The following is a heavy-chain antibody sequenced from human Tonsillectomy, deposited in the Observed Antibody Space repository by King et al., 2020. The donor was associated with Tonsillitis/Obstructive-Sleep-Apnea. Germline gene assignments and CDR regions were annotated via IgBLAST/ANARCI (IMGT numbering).Heavy chain of an antibody. D-gene: IGHD4-17*01. V-gene: IGHV3-30*04. J-gene: IGHJ6*03. CDR1: GLTFSTYA. CDR3: ARDSRYGDYGYYYYMDV. Sequence: VQLVESGAGVVQPRGSLRLSCAASGLTFSTYAMHWVRQAPGKGLEWVAVISYDGSKKYYADSVKGRFTISRDNSKKILYLQMNSLRAEDTAVYYCARDSRYGDYGYYYYMDVWGKGTTVIVSS. CDR2: ISYDGSKK.